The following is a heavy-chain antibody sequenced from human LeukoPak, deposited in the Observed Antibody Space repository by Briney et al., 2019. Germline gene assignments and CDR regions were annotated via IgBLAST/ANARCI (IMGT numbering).Heavy chain of an antibody. CDR2: ISSSSSYI. D-gene: IGHD3-22*01. Sequence: TGGSLRLSCAASGFTFSSYSMNWVRQAPGKGLEWVSSISSSSSYIYYADSVKGRFTISRDNAKNSLYLQMNSLRAEDTAVYYCAKVVGYYYDSIDYWGQGTLVTVSS. CDR1: GFTFSSYS. CDR3: AKVVGYYYDSIDY. V-gene: IGHV3-21*04. J-gene: IGHJ4*02.